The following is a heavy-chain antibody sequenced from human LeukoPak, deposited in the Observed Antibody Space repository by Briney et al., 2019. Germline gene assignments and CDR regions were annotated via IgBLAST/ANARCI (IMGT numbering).Heavy chain of an antibody. V-gene: IGHV1-2*02. CDR2: INPNSGGT. CDR1: GYTFTGYY. Sequence: ASVKVSCKASGYTFTGYYMHWVRQAPGQGLEWMGWINPNSGGTNYAQKFQGRVTMTRDTSISTAYMELSRLRSDDTAVYYCARTFEYSSSTSGYWGQGTLVTVSS. J-gene: IGHJ4*02. D-gene: IGHD6-6*01. CDR3: ARTFEYSSSTSGY.